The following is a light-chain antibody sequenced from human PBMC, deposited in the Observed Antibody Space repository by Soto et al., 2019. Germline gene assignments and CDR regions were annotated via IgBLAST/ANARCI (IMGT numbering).Light chain of an antibody. J-gene: IGKJ2*01. CDR2: GAS. V-gene: IGKV3-20*01. Sequence: EIVLTQSPGTLSLSPGERATLSCRASQSVSSSYLAWYQQKPGQAPRLLIYGASSRATGNPDRFSGSGSGTDFTLTISRLEPEDFAVYYCQQYGSSPPHTCGQGNKLEIK. CDR1: QSVSSSY. CDR3: QQYGSSPPHT.